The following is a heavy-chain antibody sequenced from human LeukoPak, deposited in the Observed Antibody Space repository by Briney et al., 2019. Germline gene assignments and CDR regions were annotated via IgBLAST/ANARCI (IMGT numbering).Heavy chain of an antibody. Sequence: PGRSLRLSCAASGFTFSSYGMHWVRQAPGKGLEWVAVISYDGSNKYYADSVKGRFTISRDNSKNTLYLQMNSLRAEDTAVYYCAKGGRFLDYWGQGTLVTVSS. CDR3: AKGGRFLDY. J-gene: IGHJ4*02. CDR1: GFTFSSYG. V-gene: IGHV3-30*18. D-gene: IGHD3-3*01. CDR2: ISYDGSNK.